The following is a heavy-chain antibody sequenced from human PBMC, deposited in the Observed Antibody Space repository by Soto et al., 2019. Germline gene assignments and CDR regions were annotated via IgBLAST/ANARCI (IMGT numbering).Heavy chain of an antibody. CDR3: ARQGNDDSSGYYYDN. J-gene: IGHJ4*02. CDR2: INAGNGNT. CDR1: GYSFSSYT. Sequence: ASVKVSCKASGYSFSSYTVHWVRQAPGQSLEWMGWINAGNGNTKYSRKFQGRVTITRDTSASTAYMELSSLRSEDTAVYYCARQGNDDSSGYYYDNWGQGTLVTVSS. V-gene: IGHV1-3*01. D-gene: IGHD3-22*01.